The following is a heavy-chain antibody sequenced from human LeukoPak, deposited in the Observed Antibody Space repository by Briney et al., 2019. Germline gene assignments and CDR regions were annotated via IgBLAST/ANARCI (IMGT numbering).Heavy chain of an antibody. CDR1: GCTFTSYY. V-gene: IGHV1-46*01. CDR2: INPSGGST. J-gene: IGHJ4*02. D-gene: IGHD3-22*01. CDR3: ARDFRGYGGSGYSYYFDY. Sequence: GASVKVSCKASGCTFTSYYMHWVRQAPGQGLEWMGIINPSGGSTSYAQKFQGRVTMTRDTSTSTVYMELSSLRSEDTAVYYCARDFRGYGGSGYSYYFDYWGQGTLVTVSS.